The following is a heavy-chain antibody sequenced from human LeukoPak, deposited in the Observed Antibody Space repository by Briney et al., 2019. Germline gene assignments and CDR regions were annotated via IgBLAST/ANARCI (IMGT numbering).Heavy chain of an antibody. Sequence: SETLSLTCTVSGGSISSYYWSWIRQPAGKGLEWIGRIYTSGSTNYNPSLKSRVTMSVDTSKNQFSLKLSSVTAADTAVYYCERNSAVAGDFDYWGQGTLVTVSS. CDR1: GGSISSYY. CDR3: ERNSAVAGDFDY. J-gene: IGHJ4*02. CDR2: IYTSGST. D-gene: IGHD6-19*01. V-gene: IGHV4-4*07.